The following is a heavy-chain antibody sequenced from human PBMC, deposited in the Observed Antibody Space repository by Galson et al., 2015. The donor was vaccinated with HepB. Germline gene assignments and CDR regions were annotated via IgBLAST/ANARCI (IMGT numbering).Heavy chain of an antibody. Sequence: SLRLSCAASGFTFSSYSMNWVRRAPGKGLEWVSSISSSSSYIYYADSVKGRFTISRDNAKNSLYLQMNSLRAEDTAVYYCAIIAAAGSDAFDIWGQGTMVTVSS. J-gene: IGHJ3*02. CDR1: GFTFSSYS. CDR2: ISSSSSYI. D-gene: IGHD6-13*01. CDR3: AIIAAAGSDAFDI. V-gene: IGHV3-21*01.